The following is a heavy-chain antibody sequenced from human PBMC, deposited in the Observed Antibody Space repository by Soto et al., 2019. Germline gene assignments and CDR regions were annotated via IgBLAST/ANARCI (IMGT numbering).Heavy chain of an antibody. CDR1: GYPFTTYA. V-gene: IGHV1-69*13. Sequence: PKASVKVSCKASGYPFTTYAISWVRRAPGQGLEWMGGIIPIFGTANYAQKFQGRVTITADESTSTAYMELSSLRSEDTAVYYCARDTPRHRIAAAGPFDYWGQGTLVTAPQ. D-gene: IGHD6-13*01. CDR3: ARDTPRHRIAAAGPFDY. J-gene: IGHJ4*02. CDR2: IIPIFGTA.